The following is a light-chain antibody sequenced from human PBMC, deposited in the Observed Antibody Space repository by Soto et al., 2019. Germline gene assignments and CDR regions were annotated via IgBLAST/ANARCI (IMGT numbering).Light chain of an antibody. CDR1: QSLVHSDGNTH. CDR2: KVS. J-gene: IGKJ2*01. CDR3: MQGTHWPYT. V-gene: IGKV2-30*02. Sequence: DVVVTQSPLSLPVTLGQPASISCRTTQSLVHSDGNTHLNWFQQRPGQSPRRLICKVSNRESGVPDRFSGSASGTDFTLKISRVEAEDVGVYYCMQGTHWPYTFGQGTKLEIK.